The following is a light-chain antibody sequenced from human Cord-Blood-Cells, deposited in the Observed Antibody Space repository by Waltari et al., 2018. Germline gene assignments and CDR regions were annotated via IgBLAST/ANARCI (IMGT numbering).Light chain of an antibody. Sequence: DIQMTQSPSTLSASVGDRVTITCRASQSISSRLAWYQQKPGKAPKLLIYDASSLESGVTSRFSGSGSGTEFTLTISSLQPDDFATYYCQQYNSYSPETFGQGTKLEIK. J-gene: IGKJ2*01. CDR2: DAS. V-gene: IGKV1-5*01. CDR3: QQYNSYSPET. CDR1: QSISSR.